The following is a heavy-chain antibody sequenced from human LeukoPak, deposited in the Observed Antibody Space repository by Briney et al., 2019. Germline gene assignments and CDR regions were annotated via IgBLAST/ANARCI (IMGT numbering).Heavy chain of an antibody. CDR3: ARGGGGYYYGSSGYYYLDY. J-gene: IGHJ4*02. CDR1: GGSISSYY. V-gene: IGHV4-59*12. D-gene: IGHD3-22*01. CDR2: IYYSGTT. Sequence: SETLSLTCTVSGGSISSYYWSWIRQPPGKGLEWIGYIYYSGTTNYNPSLKSRVTISLDTSKNQFSLKLSSVTAADTAVYYCARGGGGYYYGSSGYYYLDYWGQGTLVTVSS.